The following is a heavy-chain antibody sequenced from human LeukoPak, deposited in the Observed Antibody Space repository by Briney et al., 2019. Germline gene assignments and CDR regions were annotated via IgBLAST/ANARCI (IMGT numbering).Heavy chain of an antibody. Sequence: ASVKVSCKASGYTFTNYYINWLRQSPGQEVECMGIIKRSGGSTSYAQKFQGRVTMTRDMSTSTVYMELSSMRSEDTAVYYCARGGVGATTYVWFDPWGQGTLVTVSS. CDR3: ARGGVGATTYVWFDP. CDR2: IKRSGGST. V-gene: IGHV1-46*01. D-gene: IGHD1-26*01. CDR1: GYTFTNYY. J-gene: IGHJ5*02.